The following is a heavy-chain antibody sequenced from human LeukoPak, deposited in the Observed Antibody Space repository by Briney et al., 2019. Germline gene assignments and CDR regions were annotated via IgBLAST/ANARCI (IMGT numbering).Heavy chain of an antibody. CDR2: INYGGTT. J-gene: IGHJ4*02. CDR3: ARYVVYGSGKYYFDY. V-gene: IGHV4-39*01. CDR1: GGSISNTEYY. D-gene: IGHD3-10*01. Sequence: KASETLSLTCTVSGGSISNTEYYWSWIRQPPGKELEWIASINYGGTTYYNPSLKSRVAISVDTSKNQFSLRLSSVTAADTAVYLSARYVVYGSGKYYFDYWGQGSLVTVSS.